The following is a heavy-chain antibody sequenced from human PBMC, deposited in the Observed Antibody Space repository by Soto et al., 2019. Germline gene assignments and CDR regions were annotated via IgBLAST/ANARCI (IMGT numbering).Heavy chain of an antibody. V-gene: IGHV3-23*01. Sequence: GGSLRLSCAASGFTFSNYAMSWVRQAPGKGLEWVSAISGSGGSTYYADSVKGRFTISRDNSKNTLYLQMYSLRAEDTAVYCCAKYIYSGSYLEAFDIWGQGTMVNVSS. D-gene: IGHD1-26*01. CDR3: AKYIYSGSYLEAFDI. CDR2: ISGSGGST. J-gene: IGHJ3*02. CDR1: GFTFSNYA.